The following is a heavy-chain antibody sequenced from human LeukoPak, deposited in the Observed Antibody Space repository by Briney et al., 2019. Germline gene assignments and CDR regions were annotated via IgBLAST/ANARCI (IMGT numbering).Heavy chain of an antibody. CDR1: GFTFSDYY. D-gene: IGHD3-10*01. CDR2: ISSSGSTI. CDR3: ARVGRWSWFGELLQSGYYYYMDV. Sequence: GGSLRLSCAASGFTFSDYYMSWIRQAPGKGLEWVSYISSSGSTIYYADSVKGRFTISRDNAKNSLYLQMNSLRAEDTAVYYCARVGRWSWFGELLQSGYYYYMDVWGKGTTVTVSS. V-gene: IGHV3-11*01. J-gene: IGHJ6*03.